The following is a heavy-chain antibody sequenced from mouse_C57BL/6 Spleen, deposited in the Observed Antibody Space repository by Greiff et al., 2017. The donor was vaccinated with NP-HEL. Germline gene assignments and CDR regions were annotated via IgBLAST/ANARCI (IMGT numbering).Heavy chain of an antibody. CDR3: ARREDYRYAMDY. V-gene: IGHV1-50*01. CDR2: IDPSDSYT. Sequence: QVQLQQPGAELVKPGASVKLSCKASGYTFTSYWMQWVKQRPGQGLEWIGEIDPSDSYTNYNQKFKGKATLTVDTSSSTAYMQLSSLTSEDSAVYYCARREDYRYAMDYWGQGTSVTVSS. J-gene: IGHJ4*01. D-gene: IGHD2-4*01. CDR1: GYTFTSYW.